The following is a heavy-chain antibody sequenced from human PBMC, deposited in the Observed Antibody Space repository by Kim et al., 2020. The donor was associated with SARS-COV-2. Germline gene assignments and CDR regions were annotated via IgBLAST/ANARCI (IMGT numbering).Heavy chain of an antibody. V-gene: IGHV1-58*01. D-gene: IGHD6-6*01. Sequence: SVKVSCKASAFTFTSSAVQWVRQARGQRLEWIGWIVVGSGNTNYAQKFQERVTITRDMSTNTAYMELSSLTSEDTAVYYCAADRGSSSLYYSMDVWGQGTTVTVSS. J-gene: IGHJ6*02. CDR1: AFTFTSSA. CDR2: IVVGSGNT. CDR3: AADRGSSSLYYSMDV.